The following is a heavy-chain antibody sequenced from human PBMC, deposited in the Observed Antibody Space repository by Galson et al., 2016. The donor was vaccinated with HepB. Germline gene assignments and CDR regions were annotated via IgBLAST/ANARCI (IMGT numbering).Heavy chain of an antibody. Sequence: SVKVSCKAFGYTSSNYAMHWVRQAPGQRLEWMGWINAGNGDTKYSQNFQGRVTITRDTSASTAYMELSSLKSEDTAVYYCASGRGGIAATGNNWFDPWGQGTLVTVSS. J-gene: IGHJ5*02. D-gene: IGHD6-13*01. CDR3: ASGRGGIAATGNNWFDP. CDR1: GYTSSNYA. CDR2: INAGNGDT. V-gene: IGHV1-3*01.